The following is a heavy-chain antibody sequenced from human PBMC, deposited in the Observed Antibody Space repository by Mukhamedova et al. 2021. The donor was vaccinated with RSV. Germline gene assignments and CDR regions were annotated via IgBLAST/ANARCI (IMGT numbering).Heavy chain of an antibody. V-gene: IGHV3-53*01. Sequence: VRQAPGKGLEWVSIIYSGGSTYYADSVKGRFITSRDNSKNTLYLQMNSLSAEDTAVYYCARALSLAGALDYWGQGTLVTVSS. CDR3: ARALSLAGALDY. CDR2: IYSGGST. D-gene: IGHD3-10*01. J-gene: IGHJ4*02.